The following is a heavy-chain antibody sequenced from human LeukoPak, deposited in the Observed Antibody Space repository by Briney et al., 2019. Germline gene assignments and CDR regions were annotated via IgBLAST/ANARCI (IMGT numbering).Heavy chain of an antibody. CDR2: IYHSGST. Sequence: SRTLSLTCAVSGGSISSGGYSWSWIRQPPGKGLEWIGYIYHSGSTYYNPSLKSRVTISVDRSKNQFSLKLSSVTAADTAVYYCARGLGGLNYGDYFDYWGQGTLVTVSS. V-gene: IGHV4-30-2*01. J-gene: IGHJ4*02. CDR3: ARGLGGLNYGDYFDY. D-gene: IGHD4-17*01. CDR1: GGSISSGGYS.